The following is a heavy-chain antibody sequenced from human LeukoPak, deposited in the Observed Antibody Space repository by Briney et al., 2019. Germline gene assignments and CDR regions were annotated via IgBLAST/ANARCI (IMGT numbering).Heavy chain of an antibody. CDR1: GFSFSAAW. J-gene: IGHJ4*02. V-gene: IGHV3-7*01. Sequence: GGSLRLSCEASGFSFSAAWMTWVRQAPGKGLEWVATIKDDGSDKYYVDSVKGRFTLSRDNAKNLVYLQMNSLRVEDTAVYYCVNLGYSDGGQGTLVTVSS. CDR2: IKDDGSDK. CDR3: VNLGYSD. D-gene: IGHD5-12*01.